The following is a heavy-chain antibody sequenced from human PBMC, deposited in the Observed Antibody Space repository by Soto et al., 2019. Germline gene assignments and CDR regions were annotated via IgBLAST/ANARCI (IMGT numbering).Heavy chain of an antibody. D-gene: IGHD3-22*01. J-gene: IGHJ4*02. CDR3: ASPAENYYYDSSGYYYVC. Sequence: SVKVSCKASGGTFSSYAISWVRQAPGQGLEWMGGIIPIFGTANYAQKFQGRVTITADESTSTAYMELSSLRSEDTAVYYCASPAENYYYDSSGYYYVCWGQGTLVTVSS. V-gene: IGHV1-69*13. CDR1: GGTFSSYA. CDR2: IIPIFGTA.